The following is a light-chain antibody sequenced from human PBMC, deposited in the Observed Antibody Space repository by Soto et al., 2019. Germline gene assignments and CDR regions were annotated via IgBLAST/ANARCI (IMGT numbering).Light chain of an antibody. J-gene: IGLJ1*01. CDR3: CSSPGSSILYA. CDR1: SNYNL. V-gene: IGLV2-23*02. Sequence: QSALTQPASVSGSPGQSITISCTGTSNYNLVSWYQQHPGKAPKLVIYEVSERPSGVSNRFSGSKSGNTASLTISGLQAEDEADYYWCSSPGSSILYAFGTGTKVTVL. CDR2: EVS.